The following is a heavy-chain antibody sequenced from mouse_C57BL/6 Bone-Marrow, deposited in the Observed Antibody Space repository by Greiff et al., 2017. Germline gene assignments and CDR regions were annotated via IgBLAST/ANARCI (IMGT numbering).Heavy chain of an antibody. J-gene: IGHJ3*01. V-gene: IGHV1-7*01. CDR3: AGLYSKSFAY. CDR1: GYTFTSYW. Sequence: VKLLESGAELAKPGASVKLSCKASGYTFTSYWMHWVKQRPGQGLEWIGYINPSSGYTKYNQKFKDKATLTADKSSSTAYMQLSSLTYVDSAVYSCAGLYSKSFAYWGQGTLVTVSA. D-gene: IGHD2-5*01. CDR2: INPSSGYT.